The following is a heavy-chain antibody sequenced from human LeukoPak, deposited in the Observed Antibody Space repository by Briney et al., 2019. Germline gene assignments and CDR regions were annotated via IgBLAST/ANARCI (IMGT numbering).Heavy chain of an antibody. CDR3: ARDGDRGDAFDI. D-gene: IGHD2-21*02. CDR1: GGSISSSHW. V-gene: IGHV4-4*02. CDR2: IYHSGST. Sequence: PSGTLSLTCAVSGGSISSSHWWGWVRQPPGKGLEWIGEIYHSGSTSYNPSLKSRVTISVDKSKNQLSLNLSSVTAADTAVYYCARDGDRGDAFDIWGQGAMVTVSS. J-gene: IGHJ3*02.